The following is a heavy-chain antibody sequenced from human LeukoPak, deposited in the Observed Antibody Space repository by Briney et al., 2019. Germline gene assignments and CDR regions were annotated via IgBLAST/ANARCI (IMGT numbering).Heavy chain of an antibody. D-gene: IGHD4-17*01. Sequence: PGGSLRLSCAASGFTFSSYAMSWVRQAPGKGLEWVSTVSGSGGSPYYGDSVKGRFTISRGNSKNTLYLQMNSMRAEDTAVYYCAKGREVFGDSRFDYWGQGILVTVSS. J-gene: IGHJ4*02. CDR2: VSGSGGSP. CDR3: AKGREVFGDSRFDY. V-gene: IGHV3-23*01. CDR1: GFTFSSYA.